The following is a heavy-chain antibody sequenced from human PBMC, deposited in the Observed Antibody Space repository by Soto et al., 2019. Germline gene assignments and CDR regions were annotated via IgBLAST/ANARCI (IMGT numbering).Heavy chain of an antibody. J-gene: IGHJ4*03. V-gene: IGHV1-58*01. Sequence: QGLECIGWIVVGSGNTNYAQKFQERVTITREMSTSTAYMELSSLRSEDTAVYYCSAGYYRYRRGSLGFGFWGQRILVSVYS. CDR3: SAGYYRYRRGSLGFGF. CDR2: IVVGSGNT. D-gene: IGHD3-16*02.